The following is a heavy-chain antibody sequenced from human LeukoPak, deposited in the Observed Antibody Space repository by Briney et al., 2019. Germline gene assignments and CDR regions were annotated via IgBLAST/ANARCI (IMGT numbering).Heavy chain of an antibody. D-gene: IGHD3/OR15-3a*01. V-gene: IGHV4-30-4*01. Sequence: NPSETLSLTCTVSGGSITSSEYYWNWIRQPPGKGLEWIGYIYYSGSTFYNPSLKSRLNISVDMSKSQFSLRLSFVTAADTAVYYCARSPRRSLDCASDAFDIWGQGTMVTVST. CDR1: GGSITSSEYY. J-gene: IGHJ3*02. CDR3: ARSPRRSLDCASDAFDI. CDR2: IYYSGST.